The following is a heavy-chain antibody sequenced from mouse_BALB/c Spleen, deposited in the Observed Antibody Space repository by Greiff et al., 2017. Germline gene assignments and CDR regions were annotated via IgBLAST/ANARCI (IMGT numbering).Heavy chain of an antibody. CDR2: IYPGDGDT. CDR3: ANNYGSSAWFAY. Sequence: VQLQQSGAELVRPGSSVKISCKASGYAFSSYWMNWVKQRPGQGLEWIGQIYPGDGDTNYNGKFKGKATLTADKSSSTAYMQLSSLTSEDSAVYFCANNYGSSAWFAYWGQGTLVTVS. V-gene: IGHV1-80*01. CDR1: GYAFSSYW. J-gene: IGHJ3*01. D-gene: IGHD1-1*01.